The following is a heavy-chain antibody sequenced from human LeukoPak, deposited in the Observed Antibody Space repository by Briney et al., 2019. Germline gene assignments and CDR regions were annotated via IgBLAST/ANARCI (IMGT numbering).Heavy chain of an antibody. CDR3: AREMHKDFDI. D-gene: IGHD2-21*01. CDR2: SENN. V-gene: IGHV4-61*08. Sequence: SETLSLTCTVSGASVTSGAYHWSWIRQSPGKGLEWIGHSENNKNNPSLKSRVTMSVDTSKNQFSLKLSSVTAADTAVYYCAREMHKDFDIWGQGTMVTVSS. CDR1: GASVTSGAYH. J-gene: IGHJ3*02.